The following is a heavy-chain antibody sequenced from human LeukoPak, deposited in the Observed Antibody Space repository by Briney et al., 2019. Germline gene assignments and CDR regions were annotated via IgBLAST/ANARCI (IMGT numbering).Heavy chain of an antibody. CDR2: ISYSGST. V-gene: IGHV4-59*11. D-gene: IGHD3-10*01. CDR1: GAPISSHY. Sequence: SETLSLTCTVSGAPISSHYWTWIRQSPGKGLEWIGYISYSGSTNSDPSLRSRVTISLDSSKKQFSLRLTSVTAADTAVYYCARAYYGSGSYYNYFYYGVDVWGQGTTVTVSS. CDR3: ARAYYGSGSYYNYFYYGVDV. J-gene: IGHJ6*02.